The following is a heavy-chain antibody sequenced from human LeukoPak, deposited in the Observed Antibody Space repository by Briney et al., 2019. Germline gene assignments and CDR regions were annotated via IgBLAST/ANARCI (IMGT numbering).Heavy chain of an antibody. J-gene: IGHJ4*02. CDR2: ISWNSGSI. D-gene: IGHD6-6*01. CDR1: GFTFDDYA. CDR3: ARELYSSSSFDY. V-gene: IGHV3-9*01. Sequence: PGGSLRLSCAASGFTFDDYAMHWVRQAPGKGLEWVSGISWNSGSIGYADSVKGRFTISRDNAKNSLYLQMNSLRAEDTAVYYCARELYSSSSFDYWGQGTLVTVSS.